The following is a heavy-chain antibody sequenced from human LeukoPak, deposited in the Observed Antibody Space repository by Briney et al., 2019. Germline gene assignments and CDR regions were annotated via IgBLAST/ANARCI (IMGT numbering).Heavy chain of an antibody. D-gene: IGHD3-3*01. J-gene: IGHJ4*02. V-gene: IGHV3-53*01. Sequence: QAGGSLRLSCAASGFTVSSNYMSWVRQAPGKGLEWVSVIYSGGSTYYADSVKGRFTISRDNSKNTLYLQMNSLRAEDTAVYYCARGCGYDFWSGSTGYFDYWGQGTLVTVSS. CDR3: ARGCGYDFWSGSTGYFDY. CDR2: IYSGGST. CDR1: GFTVSSNY.